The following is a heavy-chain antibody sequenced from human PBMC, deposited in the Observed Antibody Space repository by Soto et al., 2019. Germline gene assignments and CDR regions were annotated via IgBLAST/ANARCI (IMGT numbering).Heavy chain of an antibody. V-gene: IGHV3-23*01. CDR3: AKHLGVTKYYGMDV. D-gene: IGHD2-21*02. CDR2: ISGSGGST. J-gene: IGHJ6*02. Sequence: GGSLRLSCATSGFTFSSYAMSWVRQAPGKGLEWVSAISGSGGSTYYADSVKGRFTISRDNSKNTLYLQMNSLRAEDTAVYYCAKHLGVTKYYGMDVWGQGTTVTVSS. CDR1: GFTFSSYA.